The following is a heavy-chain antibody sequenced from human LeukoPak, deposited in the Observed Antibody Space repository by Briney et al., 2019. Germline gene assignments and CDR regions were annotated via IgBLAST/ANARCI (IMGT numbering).Heavy chain of an antibody. CDR2: ISAYNGNT. J-gene: IGHJ4*02. V-gene: IGHV1-18*01. Sequence: GASVKVSCKASGYTFTSYGISWVRQAPGQGLEWMGWISAYNGNTNYAQKLQGRVTMTTDTSTSTAYMELRSLRSDDTAVCYCARDPEDRYSGSFHYFDYWGQGTLVTVSS. CDR3: ARDPEDRYSGSFHYFDY. D-gene: IGHD1-26*01. CDR1: GYTFTSYG.